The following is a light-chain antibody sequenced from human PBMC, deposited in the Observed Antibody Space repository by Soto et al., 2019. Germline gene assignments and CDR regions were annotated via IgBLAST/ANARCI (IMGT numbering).Light chain of an antibody. CDR1: SSNIGSNT. V-gene: IGLV1-44*01. CDR3: VAWDDSLNGYVV. Sequence: QSVLTQPPSASGTPGQRVTISCSGSSSNIGSNTVNWYQQLPGTAPKLVIYSNNQRPSGVPDRFSGSKSGTSASLAISGLQSEDEADYYCVAWDDSLNGYVVFGGRTKVTV. CDR2: SNN. J-gene: IGLJ2*01.